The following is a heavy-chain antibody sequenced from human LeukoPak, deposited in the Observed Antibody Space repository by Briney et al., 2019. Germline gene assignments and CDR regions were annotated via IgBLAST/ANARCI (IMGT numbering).Heavy chain of an antibody. CDR3: ARDPPNWGFGY. Sequence: GGSLRLSCAASGFTFSDYSMNWVRQAPGKGLEWVSYISSSSSTIYYADSVKGRFTISRDNAKKSLYLRMDSLRAEDTAVYYCARDPPNWGFGYWDQGTLVTVSS. V-gene: IGHV3-48*01. CDR1: GFTFSDYS. CDR2: ISSSSSTI. D-gene: IGHD7-27*01. J-gene: IGHJ4*02.